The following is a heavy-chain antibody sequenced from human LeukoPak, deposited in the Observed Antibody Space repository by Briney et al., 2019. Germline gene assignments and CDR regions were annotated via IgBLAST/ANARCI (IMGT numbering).Heavy chain of an antibody. D-gene: IGHD1-26*01. CDR3: ARLPVGADAGIDY. V-gene: IGHV4-39*01. CDR1: GGSISSGAYY. J-gene: IGHJ4*02. Sequence: SETLSLTCTVSGGSISSGAYYWGWIRQPPGKGLEWIGNFYYSGSTYYNPSLKSRVTISVDTSKNQFSLKLSSVTAADTAVYYCARLPVGADAGIDYWGQGTLVTVSS. CDR2: FYYSGST.